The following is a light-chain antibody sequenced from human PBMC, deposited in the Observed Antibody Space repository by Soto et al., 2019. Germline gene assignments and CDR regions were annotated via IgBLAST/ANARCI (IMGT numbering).Light chain of an antibody. J-gene: IGLJ1*01. V-gene: IGLV2-14*03. Sequence: QSALTQPASVSGSPGQSVTISCTGTSSDVGAYDYVSWYQQHPDKAPKPMIYEVSYRPSGVSNRFSGSKSVNTATLTISGLQAEDEADYYCSSYTTSSTRVFGTGTKVTVL. CDR3: SSYTTSSTRV. CDR2: EVS. CDR1: SSDVGAYDY.